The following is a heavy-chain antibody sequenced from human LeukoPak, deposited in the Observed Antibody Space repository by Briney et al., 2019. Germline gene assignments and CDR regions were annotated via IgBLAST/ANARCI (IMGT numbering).Heavy chain of an antibody. V-gene: IGHV3-9*01. CDR2: ISWNSGSI. Sequence: GRSLRLSCAASGFTFDDYAMHWVRQAPGKGLEWGSGISWNSGSIGYADSVKGRFTISRDNAKNSLYLQMNSLRAEDTALYYCAKAFGYSYAYDAFDIWGQGTMVTVSS. J-gene: IGHJ3*02. D-gene: IGHD5-18*01. CDR1: GFTFDDYA. CDR3: AKAFGYSYAYDAFDI.